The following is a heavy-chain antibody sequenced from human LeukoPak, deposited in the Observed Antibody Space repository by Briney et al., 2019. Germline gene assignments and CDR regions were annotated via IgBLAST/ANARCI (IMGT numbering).Heavy chain of an antibody. V-gene: IGHV4-39*01. J-gene: IGHJ4*02. Sequence: SETLSLTCTVSGGSISSSSYYWGWIRQPPGKGREWIMSIYYSGDTYYNSSLKSRFTISVDTSKTQFSLKLSSVTAADTAVYYCARLRGAMTTVTSNFDYWGQGTLVTVSS. CDR1: GGSISSSSYY. CDR3: ARLRGAMTTVTSNFDY. D-gene: IGHD4-17*01. CDR2: IYYSGDT.